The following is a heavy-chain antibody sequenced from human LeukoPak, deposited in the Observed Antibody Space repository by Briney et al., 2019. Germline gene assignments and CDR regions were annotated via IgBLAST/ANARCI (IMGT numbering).Heavy chain of an antibody. Sequence: GGSLRLSCAASGFTFSSYSMNWVRQAPGKGLEWVSGISWNSGSIGYADSVKGRFTISRDNAKNSLYLQMNSLRAEDTALYYCAKVYSSSWRYFDYWGQGTLVTVSS. CDR1: GFTFSSYS. V-gene: IGHV3-9*01. CDR3: AKVYSSSWRYFDY. J-gene: IGHJ4*02. CDR2: ISWNSGSI. D-gene: IGHD6-13*01.